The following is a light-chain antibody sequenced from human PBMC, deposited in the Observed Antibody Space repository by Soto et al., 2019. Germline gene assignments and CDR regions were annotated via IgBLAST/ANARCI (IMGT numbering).Light chain of an antibody. CDR2: KAS. Sequence: DIPLTQSPSTLSASVGDRATITCRASQSISSWLAWYQQKPGKAPKLLVYKASSLESGVPSRFSGSGSGTEFTLTIITLQPDDFATYYCQQYEAYPLTFGGGTKVEI. J-gene: IGKJ4*01. V-gene: IGKV1-5*03. CDR3: QQYEAYPLT. CDR1: QSISSW.